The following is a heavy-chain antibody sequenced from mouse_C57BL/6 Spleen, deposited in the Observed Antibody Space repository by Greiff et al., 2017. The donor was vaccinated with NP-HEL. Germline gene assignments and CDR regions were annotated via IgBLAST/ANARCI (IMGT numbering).Heavy chain of an antibody. CDR1: GYSITSGYY. V-gene: IGHV3-6*01. CDR3: ARNYDYYFDY. J-gene: IGHJ2*01. D-gene: IGHD2-4*01. CDR2: ISYDGSN. Sequence: DVKLQESGPGLVKPSQSLSLTCSVTGYSITSGYYWNWIRQFPGNKLEWMGYISYDGSNNYNPSLKNRISITRDTSKNQFFLKLNSVTTEDTATYYCARNYDYYFDYWGQGTTLTVSS.